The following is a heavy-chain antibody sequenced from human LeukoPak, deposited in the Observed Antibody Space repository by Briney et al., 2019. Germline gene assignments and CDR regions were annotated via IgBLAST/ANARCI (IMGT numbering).Heavy chain of an antibody. D-gene: IGHD3-3*01. V-gene: IGHV1-18*01. J-gene: IGHJ4*02. CDR1: GYTFTSYG. CDR3: ARGPYYDFWSGYHVPYYFDY. CDR2: ISAYNGNT. Sequence: ASVKVSCKASGYTFTSYGISWVRQAPRQGLERMGWISAYNGNTNYAQKLQGRVTMTTDTSTSTAYMELRSLRSDDTAVYYCARGPYYDFWSGYHVPYYFDYWGQGTLVTVSS.